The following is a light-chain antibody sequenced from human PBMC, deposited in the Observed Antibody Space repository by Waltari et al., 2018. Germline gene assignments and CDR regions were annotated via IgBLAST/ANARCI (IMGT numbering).Light chain of an antibody. Sequence: QSALTQPRSVSGSPGQSLTISCTGTYSEFGRFALVSWYQQHPDKVPKLIIFDVTKRPSGVPDRFSGSKSGNTASLTISGLQAGDEADYFCCSYAGTYAHVVFGGGTKLTVL. CDR2: DVT. CDR3: CSYAGTYAHVV. V-gene: IGLV2-11*01. J-gene: IGLJ2*01. CDR1: YSEFGRFAL.